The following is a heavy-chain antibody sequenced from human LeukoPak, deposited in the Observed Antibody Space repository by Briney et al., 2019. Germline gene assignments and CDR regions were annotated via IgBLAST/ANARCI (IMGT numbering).Heavy chain of an antibody. CDR2: IYYSGST. J-gene: IGHJ4*02. Sequence: KPPETLSLTCTVSGGSISSSSYYWGWIRQPPGKGLEWIGSIYYSGSTYYNPSLKSRVTISVDTSKNQFSLKLSSVTAADTAVYYCARPRDVGYFDYWGQGTLVTVSS. V-gene: IGHV4-39*01. D-gene: IGHD1-26*01. CDR3: ARPRDVGYFDY. CDR1: GGSISSSSYY.